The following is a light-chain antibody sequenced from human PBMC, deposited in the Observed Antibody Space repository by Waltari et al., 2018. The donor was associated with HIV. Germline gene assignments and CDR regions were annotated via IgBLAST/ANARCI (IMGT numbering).Light chain of an antibody. CDR3: QQFSLSPPLT. Sequence: EIVMTESPDYLAMSLGERATLNCRASQSRYNRPNNKNRLAWYQQKPGQPPKLLISWASTRESGVADRFSGSGSGTDFTLTINSLQAEDVAVYYCQQFSLSPPLTFGGGTKVEI. V-gene: IGKV4-1*01. J-gene: IGKJ4*01. CDR1: QSRYNRPNNKNR. CDR2: WAS.